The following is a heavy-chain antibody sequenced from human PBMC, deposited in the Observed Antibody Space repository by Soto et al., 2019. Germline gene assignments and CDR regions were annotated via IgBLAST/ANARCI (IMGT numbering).Heavy chain of an antibody. CDR2: IRSKAYGGTT. D-gene: IGHD6-19*01. V-gene: IGHV3-49*03. CDR3: TRGIAAVAGLGSKKGFFDY. CDR1: GFTFGDYA. Sequence: HPGGSLRLSCTASGFTFGDYAMSWFRQAPGKGLEWVGFIRSKAYGGTTEYAASVKGRFTISRDDSKSIAYLQMNSLKTEDTAVYYCTRGIAAVAGLGSKKGFFDYWGQGTLVPVSS. J-gene: IGHJ4*02.